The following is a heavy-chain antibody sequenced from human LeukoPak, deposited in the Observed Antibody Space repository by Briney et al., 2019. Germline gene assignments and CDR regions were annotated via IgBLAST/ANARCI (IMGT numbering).Heavy chain of an antibody. CDR1: GGSISSGGYS. D-gene: IGHD3-10*01. CDR3: ARRSVRGDS. V-gene: IGHV4-30-2*01. Sequence: SQTLSLTCAVSGGSISSGGYSWSWIRQPPGKGLEWIGYIYHSGSTYYNPSLKSRVTISVDTSKNQFSLKLSSVTAADTAVYYCARRSVRGDSWGQGTLVTVSS. J-gene: IGHJ4*02. CDR2: IYHSGST.